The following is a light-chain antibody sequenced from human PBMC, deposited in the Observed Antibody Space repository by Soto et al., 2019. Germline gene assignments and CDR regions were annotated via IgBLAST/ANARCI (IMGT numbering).Light chain of an antibody. J-gene: IGLJ3*02. CDR1: SNDVGRYNY. CDR2: EVT. CDR3: SSYTGSTTNLVG. Sequence: QSALTQSPSASGSPGQSVTISCTGTSNDVGRYNYVSWYQHHPGKAPKLLIFEVTKRPSGVPDRFSGSKSGNTASLTVSGLQAEDEADYYCSSYTGSTTNLVGFGGGTKLTVL. V-gene: IGLV2-8*01.